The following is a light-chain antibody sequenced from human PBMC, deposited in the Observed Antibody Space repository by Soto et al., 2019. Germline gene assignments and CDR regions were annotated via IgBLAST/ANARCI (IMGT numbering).Light chain of an antibody. CDR1: QTVGTNF. CDR3: QHYSRTLPWT. V-gene: IGKV3-20*01. J-gene: IGKJ1*01. Sequence: EIVLTQSTGTLSLSPGETATLSCRASQTVGTNFLAWYQQKPGQAPRLLMFGTSNRATDIPDRFGGSGSGTDFTLTISRLEPEDVAVYYCQHYSRTLPWTFGQGTKVDI. CDR2: GTS.